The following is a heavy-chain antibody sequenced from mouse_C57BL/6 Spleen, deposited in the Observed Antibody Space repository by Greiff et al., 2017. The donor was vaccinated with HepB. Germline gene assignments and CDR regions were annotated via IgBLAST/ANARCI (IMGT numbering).Heavy chain of an antibody. D-gene: IGHD2-5*01. Sequence: QVQLQQSGPELVKPGASVKISCKASGYSFTSYYIHWVKQRPGQGLEWIGWIYPGSGNTKYNEKFKGKATLTADTSSSTAYMQLSSLTSEDSAVYYCARPPYYSNYDYAMDYWGQGTSVTVSS. CDR2: IYPGSGNT. CDR1: GYSFTSYY. V-gene: IGHV1-66*01. CDR3: ARPPYYSNYDYAMDY. J-gene: IGHJ4*01.